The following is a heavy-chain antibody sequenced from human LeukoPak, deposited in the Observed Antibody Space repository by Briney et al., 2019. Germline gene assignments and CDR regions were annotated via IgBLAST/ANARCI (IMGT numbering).Heavy chain of an antibody. J-gene: IGHJ6*03. D-gene: IGHD1-20*01. Sequence: GASVKVSCKAPGYTFASYGISWVRHAPGQGLEWMGWISAYNGNTNYAQKLQGRVTMTTDTSTSTAYMELRSLRSHDTAVYYCASGVTGTTGAYYYYYVDVWGKGTTVTVSS. CDR3: ASGVTGTTGAYYYYYVDV. CDR1: GYTFASYG. CDR2: ISAYNGNT. V-gene: IGHV1-18*01.